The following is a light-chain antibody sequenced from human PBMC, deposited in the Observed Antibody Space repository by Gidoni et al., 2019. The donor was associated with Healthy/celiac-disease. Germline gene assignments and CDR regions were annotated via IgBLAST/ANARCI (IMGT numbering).Light chain of an antibody. Sequence: DIVMTQSPDSLAVYLGERATINCKSSQSVLYSSNNKNYLAWYQQKPGQPPKLLIYWASTRESGVPDRFSGSGSGTDFTLPISSLQAEDVAVYYCQQYYSTPRLTFGPGTKVDIK. J-gene: IGKJ3*01. CDR1: QSVLYSSNNKNY. V-gene: IGKV4-1*01. CDR3: QQYYSTPRLT. CDR2: WAS.